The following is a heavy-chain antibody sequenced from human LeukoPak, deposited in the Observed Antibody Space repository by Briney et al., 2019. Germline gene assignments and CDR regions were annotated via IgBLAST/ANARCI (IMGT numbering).Heavy chain of an antibody. V-gene: IGHV3-23*01. CDR2: IGGSGDNT. D-gene: IGHD1-26*01. Sequence: GGSLRLSCAASGFTISGFAMSWVRRTPGKGLEWVSGIGGSGDNTLYADSVKGRFTISRDNSKNTLYLEMNSLRAEDTAIYYCAKMKGHPLPKYYMDVWGQGTTVTVSS. CDR3: AKMKGHPLPKYYMDV. CDR1: GFTISGFA. J-gene: IGHJ6*01.